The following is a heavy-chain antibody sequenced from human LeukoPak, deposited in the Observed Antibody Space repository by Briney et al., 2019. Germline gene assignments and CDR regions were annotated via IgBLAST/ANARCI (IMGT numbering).Heavy chain of an antibody. J-gene: IGHJ3*02. Sequence: GASVKVSCKASGGTFSSYAISWVRQAPGQGLEWMGGIIPIFGTANYAQKFQGRVTITADESTSTAYMELSSLRSEDTAVYYCARGGIVVVPAAIDAFDIWGQGTMVTVSS. CDR3: ARGGIVVVPAAIDAFDI. CDR1: GGTFSSYA. D-gene: IGHD2-2*01. V-gene: IGHV1-69*13. CDR2: IIPIFGTA.